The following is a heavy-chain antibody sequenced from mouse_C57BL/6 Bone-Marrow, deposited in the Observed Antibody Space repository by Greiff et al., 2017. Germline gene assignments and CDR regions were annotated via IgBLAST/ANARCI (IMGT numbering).Heavy chain of an antibody. CDR2: IYPGNSDT. CDR3: TGSNYHYDAMDY. D-gene: IGHD2-5*01. CDR1: GYTFTSYW. V-gene: IGHV1-5*01. J-gene: IGHJ4*01. Sequence: EVQLQQSGTVLARPGASVKMSCKTSGYTFTSYWMHWVKQRPGQGLEWIGAIYPGNSDTSYNQKFKGKAKLTAVTSASTAYMELSSLTNEDSAVYYCTGSNYHYDAMDYWGQGTSVTVSS.